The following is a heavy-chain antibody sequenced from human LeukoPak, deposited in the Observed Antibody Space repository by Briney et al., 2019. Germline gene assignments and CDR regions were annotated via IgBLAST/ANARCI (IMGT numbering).Heavy chain of an antibody. D-gene: IGHD3-22*01. Sequence: GGSLRLSCAASGFTFVSYWMHWVRQAPGKGLVWVSRINGYGSSTDFADSVKGRFTISRDNSKNTLYLQMNSLRAEDTAVYYCAKDFPDYYDSSLYWGQGTLVTVSS. CDR2: INGYGSST. J-gene: IGHJ4*02. V-gene: IGHV3-74*01. CDR1: GFTFVSYW. CDR3: AKDFPDYYDSSLY.